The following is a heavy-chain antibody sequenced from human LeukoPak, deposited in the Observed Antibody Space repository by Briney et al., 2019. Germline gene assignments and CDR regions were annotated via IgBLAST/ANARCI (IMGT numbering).Heavy chain of an antibody. D-gene: IGHD3-22*01. Sequence: SETLSLTCTVSGGSISSYYWSWIRQPPGKGLEWIGYIYYSGSTNYNPSLKSRVTISVDTSKNQFSLKLSSVTAADTAVYYCAREIDYDDSSGYIDYWGQGTLVTVSS. CDR1: GGSISSYY. CDR2: IYYSGST. CDR3: AREIDYDDSSGYIDY. V-gene: IGHV4-59*01. J-gene: IGHJ4*02.